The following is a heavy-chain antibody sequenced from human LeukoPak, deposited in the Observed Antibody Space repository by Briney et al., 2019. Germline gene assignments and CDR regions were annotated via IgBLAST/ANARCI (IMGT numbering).Heavy chain of an antibody. CDR3: ATDFRYSSSYPFDY. CDR1: GYTLTELS. CDR2: FDPEDGET. J-gene: IGHJ4*02. V-gene: IGHV1-24*01. D-gene: IGHD6-6*01. Sequence: ASVKVSCKVSGYTLTELSMHWVRQAPGKGLEWMGGFDPEDGETIYAQKFQGRVTMTEDTSTDTAYMELSSLRSEDTAVYYCATDFRYSSSYPFDYWGQGTLVTVSS.